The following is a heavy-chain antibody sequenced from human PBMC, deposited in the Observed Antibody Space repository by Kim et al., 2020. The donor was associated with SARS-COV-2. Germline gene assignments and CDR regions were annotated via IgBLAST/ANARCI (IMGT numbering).Heavy chain of an antibody. Sequence: GGSLRLSCAASGFTFSSYWMSWVRQAPGKGLEWVANIKQDGSEKYYVDSVKGRFTISRDNAKNSLYLQMNSLRAEDTAVYYCARDNYGDHYYYGMDVWGQGTTVTVSS. J-gene: IGHJ6*02. D-gene: IGHD4-17*01. CDR1: GFTFSSYW. CDR2: IKQDGSEK. CDR3: ARDNYGDHYYYGMDV. V-gene: IGHV3-7*01.